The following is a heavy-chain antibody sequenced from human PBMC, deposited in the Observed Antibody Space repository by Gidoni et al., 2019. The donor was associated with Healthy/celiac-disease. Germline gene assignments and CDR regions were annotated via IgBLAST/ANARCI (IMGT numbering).Heavy chain of an antibody. J-gene: IGHJ4*02. CDR3: ARVDEWRFFDY. Sequence: EVQLVESGGGLVQPGGSLSLSCAASGFTFSSYEMNWVRQAPGKGLEWVSYISSSGSTIYYADSVKGRFTISRDNAKNSLYLQMNSLRAEDTAVYYCARVDEWRFFDYWGQGTLVTVSS. D-gene: IGHD2-8*01. CDR2: ISSSGSTI. CDR1: GFTFSSYE. V-gene: IGHV3-48*03.